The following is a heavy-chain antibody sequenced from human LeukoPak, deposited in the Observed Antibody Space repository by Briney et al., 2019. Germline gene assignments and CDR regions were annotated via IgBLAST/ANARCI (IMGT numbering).Heavy chain of an antibody. J-gene: IGHJ4*02. V-gene: IGHV3-23*01. CDR1: GFTFSSYA. Sequence: GGSLRLFCAASGFTFSSYAMSWVRQAPGKGLESVSAISGSADSTYYADSVKGRFTISRDNSKTTLFLQMNSLRAEDTAVYYCAQARRDFWTDFVYWGQGTLVTVSS. CDR3: AQARRDFWTDFVY. D-gene: IGHD3/OR15-3a*01. CDR2: ISGSADST.